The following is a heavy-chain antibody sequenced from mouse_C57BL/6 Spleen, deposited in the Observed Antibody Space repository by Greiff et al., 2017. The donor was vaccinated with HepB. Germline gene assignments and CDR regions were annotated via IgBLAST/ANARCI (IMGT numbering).Heavy chain of an antibody. CDR1: GYTFTTYP. J-gene: IGHJ4*01. CDR3: ARGGYSTYYAMDY. V-gene: IGHV1-47*01. CDR2: FHPYNDDT. Sequence: VQLQHSGAELVKPGASVKMSCKASGYTFTTYPIEWMKQNHGKSLEWIGNFHPYNDDTKYNEKLKGKATLTVEKSSSTVYLELSRLTSDDSAVYYCARGGYSTYYAMDYWGQGTSVTVSS. D-gene: IGHD2-5*01.